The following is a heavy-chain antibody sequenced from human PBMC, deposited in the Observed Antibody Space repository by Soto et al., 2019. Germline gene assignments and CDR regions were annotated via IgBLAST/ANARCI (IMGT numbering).Heavy chain of an antibody. CDR1: GYTFTGYY. D-gene: IGHD5-18*01. Sequence: ASVKVSCKASGYTFTGYYMHWVRQAPGQGLEWMGWINPNSGGTNYAQKFQGRVTMARDTSISTAYMELSRLRSDDTAVYYCASPSSGYSYPYYYYGMDVWGQGTTVTVSS. CDR2: INPNSGGT. V-gene: IGHV1-2*02. CDR3: ASPSSGYSYPYYYYGMDV. J-gene: IGHJ6*02.